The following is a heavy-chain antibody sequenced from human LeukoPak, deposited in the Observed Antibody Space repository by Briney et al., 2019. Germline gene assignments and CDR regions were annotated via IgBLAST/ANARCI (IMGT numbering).Heavy chain of an antibody. J-gene: IGHJ4*02. D-gene: IGHD2/OR15-2a*01. Sequence: GGSLRLSCAASGFTFSTYSMNWVRQAPGKGLEWVSSITASSTFVYYADSVKGRFTISRDNANNSLYLQMNSLRAEDTAVYCCFLGIRFDYWGQGALVTVSS. V-gene: IGHV3-21*01. CDR2: ITASSTFV. CDR3: FLGIRFDY. CDR1: GFTFSTYS.